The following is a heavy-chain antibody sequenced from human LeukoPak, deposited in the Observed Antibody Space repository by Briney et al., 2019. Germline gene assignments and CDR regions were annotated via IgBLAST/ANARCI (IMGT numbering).Heavy chain of an antibody. Sequence: GGSLRLSCAASGFSFGSYAMSWVRQAAGKGLEWVSEICGSVSGSGDCTHYADSVKGRFTISRDNSRNTLYLQLNSLRGEDTAVYYCAKDHGVGGPGLWGQGTLVTVSP. V-gene: IGHV3-23*01. D-gene: IGHD2-8*01. CDR1: GFSFGSYA. CDR2: ICGSVSGSGDCT. CDR3: AKDHGVGGPGL. J-gene: IGHJ4*02.